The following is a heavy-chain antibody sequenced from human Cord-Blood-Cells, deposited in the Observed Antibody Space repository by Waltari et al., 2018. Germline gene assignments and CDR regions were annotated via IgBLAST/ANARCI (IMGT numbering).Heavy chain of an antibody. CDR1: GLPFSSYA. Sequence: QVQLVESGGGVVQPGRSLRLSCAASGLPFSSYALHWVRQAPGKGLEWVAVISYDGSNKYYADSVKGRFTISRDNSKNTLYLQMNSLRAEDTAVYYCAREGGDWYFDLWGRGTLVTVSS. CDR3: AREGGDWYFDL. V-gene: IGHV3-30*04. D-gene: IGHD1-26*01. J-gene: IGHJ2*01. CDR2: ISYDGSNK.